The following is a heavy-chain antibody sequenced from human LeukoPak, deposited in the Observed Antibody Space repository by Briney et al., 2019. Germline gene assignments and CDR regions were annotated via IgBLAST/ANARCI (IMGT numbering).Heavy chain of an antibody. Sequence: SETLSLTCAVYGGSFSGYFWSWIRQPPGKGLEWIGYIYYSGSTNYNPSLKSRVTISVDTSKNQFSLKLSSVTAADTAVYYCARDFPPVAARTSYHYYYYMDVWGKGTTVTVSS. CDR2: IYYSGST. V-gene: IGHV4-59*01. CDR1: GGSFSGYF. CDR3: ARDFPPVAARTSYHYYYYMDV. D-gene: IGHD2-15*01. J-gene: IGHJ6*03.